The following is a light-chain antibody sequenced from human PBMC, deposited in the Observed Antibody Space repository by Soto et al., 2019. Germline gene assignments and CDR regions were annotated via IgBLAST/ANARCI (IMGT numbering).Light chain of an antibody. CDR3: NSYVTSNVVL. V-gene: IGLV2-8*01. CDR2: EVN. J-gene: IGLJ2*01. CDR1: RDDVGGYNY. Sequence: QSVLTQPPSASGSPGQSVTISCTGTRDDVGGYNYVSWYQHHPGKAPKLLIYEVNKRPSGVSARFSGSKSGNTASLTVSGLQAEDEAVYYCNSYVTSNVVLFGGGTKLTVL.